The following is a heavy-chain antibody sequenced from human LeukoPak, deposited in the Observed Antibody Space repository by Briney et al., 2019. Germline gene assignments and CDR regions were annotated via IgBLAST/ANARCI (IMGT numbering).Heavy chain of an antibody. D-gene: IGHD3-9*01. CDR2: IKQDGSEK. V-gene: IGHV3-7*01. J-gene: IGHJ4*02. Sequence: PGGSLRLSCAASGFTFSSYWMSWVRQAPGKGLEWVANIKQDGSEKYYVDSVKGLFTISRDNAKNSLYLQMNSLRAEDTAVYYCAREGGRTYYDILTGYYYLDYWGQGTLVTVSS. CDR1: GFTFSSYW. CDR3: AREGGRTYYDILTGYYYLDY.